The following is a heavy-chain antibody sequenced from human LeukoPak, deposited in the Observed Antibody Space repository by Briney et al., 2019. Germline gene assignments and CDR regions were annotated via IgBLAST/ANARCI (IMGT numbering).Heavy chain of an antibody. CDR2: ISSNGGST. J-gene: IGHJ4*02. CDR1: GFTFSSYA. CDR3: ARLLGCFDY. V-gene: IGHV3-64*01. Sequence: GGSLRLSCAASGFTFSSYAMHWVRQAPGKGLEYVSAISSNGGSTYYANSVKGRFTISRDNAKNSLYLQMNSLRAEDTAVYYCARLLGCFDYWGQGTLVTVSS. D-gene: IGHD6-19*01.